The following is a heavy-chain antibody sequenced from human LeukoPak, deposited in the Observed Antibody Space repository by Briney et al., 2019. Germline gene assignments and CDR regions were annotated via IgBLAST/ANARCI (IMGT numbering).Heavy chain of an antibody. Sequence: SETLSLTCAVYGGSFSGYYWSWIRQPPGKGLEWIGEINHSGSTYYKPSLKSRVTISVDTSKNQFSLKLSSVTAADTAVYYCARGSGDYDTLTGYYNPPSGFDYWGQGTLVTVSS. D-gene: IGHD3-9*01. V-gene: IGHV4-34*01. J-gene: IGHJ4*02. CDR1: GGSFSGYY. CDR3: ARGSGDYDTLTGYYNPPSGFDY. CDR2: INHSGST.